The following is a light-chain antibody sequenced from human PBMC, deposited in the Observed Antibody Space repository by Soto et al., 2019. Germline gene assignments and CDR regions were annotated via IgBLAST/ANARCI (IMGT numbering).Light chain of an antibody. CDR1: SSDVGNYNY. CDR3: GTWDSSLSVVV. Sequence: QSVLTQAASVSGSPGQSITISCTGTSSDVGNYNYVSWYQQLPGTAPKLLIYDNDKRPSGIPDRFSGSKSGSSATLGITGLQTGDEADYYCGTWDSSLSVVVFGGGTKLTVL. J-gene: IGLJ2*01. CDR2: DND. V-gene: IGLV1-51*01.